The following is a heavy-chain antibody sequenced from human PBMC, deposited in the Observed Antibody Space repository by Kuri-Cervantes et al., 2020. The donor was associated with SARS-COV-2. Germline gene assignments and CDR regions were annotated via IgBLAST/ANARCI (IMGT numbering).Heavy chain of an antibody. CDR3: ARGPLYRIAARPFDY. V-gene: IGHV4-59*12. Sequence: SETLSLTCTVSGGSISSYYWSWIRQPPGKGLEWIGSIYYSGSTYYNPSLKSRVTISVDTSKNRFSLKLSSVTAADTAVYYCARGPLYRIAARPFDYWGQGTLVTVSS. CDR2: IYYSGST. J-gene: IGHJ4*02. CDR1: GGSISSYY. D-gene: IGHD6-6*01.